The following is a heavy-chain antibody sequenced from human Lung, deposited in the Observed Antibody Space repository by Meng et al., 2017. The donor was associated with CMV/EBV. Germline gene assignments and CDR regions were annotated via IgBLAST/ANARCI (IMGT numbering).Heavy chain of an antibody. CDR3: AKSSDNGWSS. Sequence: QLVQSGAEVKRPGASVKISCQASGYSFSGFYLNWARQAPGHGLEWLGRVNPISDDTHLAQKFEGRITVTRGATINTAFMELTRLRPDDTAVYYCAKSSDNGWSSWGPGTLVTVSS. CDR1: GYSFSGFY. J-gene: IGHJ4*01. CDR2: VNPISDDT. V-gene: IGHV1-2*06. D-gene: IGHD6-19*01.